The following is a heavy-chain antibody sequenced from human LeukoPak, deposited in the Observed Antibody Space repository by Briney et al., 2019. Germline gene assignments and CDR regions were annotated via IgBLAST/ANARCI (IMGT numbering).Heavy chain of an antibody. CDR1: GGSFSGYY. Sequence: SETLSLTCAVYGGSFSGYYWSWIRQSPGKGLDWIGEINHSGSTNYNPSLKSRVTISVDTSKNQFSLKLSSVTAADTAVYHCARAGFGLAPLRGTPFDYWGQGTLVTVSS. J-gene: IGHJ4*02. CDR2: INHSGST. D-gene: IGHD3-10*01. V-gene: IGHV4-34*01. CDR3: ARAGFGLAPLRGTPFDY.